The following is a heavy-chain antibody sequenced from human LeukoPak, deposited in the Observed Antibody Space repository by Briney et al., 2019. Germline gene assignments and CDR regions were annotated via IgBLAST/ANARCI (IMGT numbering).Heavy chain of an antibody. Sequence: GGSLRLSCAVSGFTVSSNYVTWVRQAPGKGLEWVSSISSSSSYIYYADSVKGRFTISRDNAKNSLYLQMNSLRAEDTAVYYCARDLNHLYWGQGTLVTVSS. CDR2: ISSSSSYI. V-gene: IGHV3-21*01. J-gene: IGHJ4*02. CDR3: ARDLNHLY. CDR1: GFTVSSNY.